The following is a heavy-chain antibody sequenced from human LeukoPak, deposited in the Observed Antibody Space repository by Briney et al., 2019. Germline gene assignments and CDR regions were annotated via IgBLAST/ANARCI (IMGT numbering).Heavy chain of an antibody. CDR1: GFTFSSYG. D-gene: IGHD3-10*01. J-gene: IGHJ4*02. CDR2: IWYDGSNK. CDR3: ARGVGITMVRGVISYTDY. Sequence: GGSLRLSCAASGFTFSSYGMHWVRQAPGKGLEWVAVIWYDGSNKYYADSVKGRFTISRDNSKNTLYLQMNSLRAEDTAVYFCARGVGITMVRGVISYTDYWGQGTLVTVSS. V-gene: IGHV3-33*01.